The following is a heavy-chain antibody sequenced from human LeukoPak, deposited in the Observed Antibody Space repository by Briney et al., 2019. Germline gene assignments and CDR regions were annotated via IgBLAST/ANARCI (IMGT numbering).Heavy chain of an antibody. CDR1: GYTFTSYG. CDR2: ISAYNDNT. CDR3: ARDRGTMGWNDEWFFDY. Sequence: ASVKVSCKASGYTFTSYGISWFRQAPGQGLEWMGWISAYNDNTSYAQQLQGRVTMTTDTSTSTAYMEVRSLRSDDTAVYYCARDRGTMGWNDEWFFDYWGQGTLVTVSS. V-gene: IGHV1-18*01. D-gene: IGHD1-1*01. J-gene: IGHJ4*02.